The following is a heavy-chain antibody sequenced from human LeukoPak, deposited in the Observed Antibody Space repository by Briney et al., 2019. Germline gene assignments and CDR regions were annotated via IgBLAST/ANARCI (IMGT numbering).Heavy chain of an antibody. CDR1: GYIFSDYY. V-gene: IGHV1-2*02. CDR2: INPKSGAA. Sequence: ASVKVSCKASGYIFSDYYMHWVRQATGQGLEWLGCINPKSGAADYAQQFRGRVTMTRDTSINTDYMEMKRVTSDDTAVYYCARGAEAETSPLDFWGQGALVIVS. J-gene: IGHJ4*02. CDR3: ARGAEAETSPLDF. D-gene: IGHD6-13*01.